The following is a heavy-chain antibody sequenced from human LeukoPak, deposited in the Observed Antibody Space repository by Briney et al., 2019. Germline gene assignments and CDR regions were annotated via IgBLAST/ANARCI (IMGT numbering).Heavy chain of an antibody. CDR2: IYSGGST. CDR1: GFTVSSNY. D-gene: IGHD6-13*01. J-gene: IGHJ4*02. CDR3: ARGDSSWYYFDY. Sequence: GGSLRLSCAASGFTVSSNYMSWVRQVPGKGLEWVSVIYSGGSTYYADSVKGRFTISRDNSKNTLYLQMNSLRAEDTAVYYCARGDSSWYYFDYWGQGTLVTVSS. V-gene: IGHV3-53*01.